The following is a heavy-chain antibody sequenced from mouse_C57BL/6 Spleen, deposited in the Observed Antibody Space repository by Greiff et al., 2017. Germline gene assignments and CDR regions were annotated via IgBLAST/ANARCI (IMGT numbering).Heavy chain of an antibody. J-gene: IGHJ2*01. D-gene: IGHD1-1*01. CDR3: ARHDYYGSRDY. CDR1: GFTFSSYG. CDR2: ISSGGSYT. V-gene: IGHV5-6*01. Sequence: EVMLVESGGDLVKPGGSLKLSCAASGFTFSSYGMSWVRQTPDKRLEWVATISSGGSYTYYPDSVKGRVTISRDNAKNTLYLQMSSLKSEDTAMYYCARHDYYGSRDYWGQGTTLTVSS.